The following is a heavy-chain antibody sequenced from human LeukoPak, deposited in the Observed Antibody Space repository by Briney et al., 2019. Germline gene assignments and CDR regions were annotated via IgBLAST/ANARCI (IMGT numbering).Heavy chain of an antibody. CDR3: ARGRYYDSSGYAIDY. CDR2: ISSSGSTI. D-gene: IGHD3-22*01. CDR1: GFTLSDYY. J-gene: IGHJ4*02. Sequence: GGSLRLSCAASGFTLSDYYMSWIRQAPGKGLEWVSYISSSGSTIYYADSVKGRFTISRDNAKNSLYLQMNSLRAEDTAVYYCARGRYYDSSGYAIDYWGQGTLVTVSS. V-gene: IGHV3-11*01.